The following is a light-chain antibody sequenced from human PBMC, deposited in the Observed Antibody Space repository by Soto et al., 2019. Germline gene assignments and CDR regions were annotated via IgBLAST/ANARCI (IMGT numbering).Light chain of an antibody. CDR3: QQYNNWPPMYT. J-gene: IGKJ2*01. Sequence: EIVMTQSPATLSVSPGERATLSCRASQSVSSNLAWYQQKPGQAPRLLIYGASTSATGIPARFSGSGSGTEFTLTISSLQSEDFAFYYCQQYNNWPPMYTFGQGTKLEIK. CDR2: GAS. CDR1: QSVSSN. V-gene: IGKV3-15*01.